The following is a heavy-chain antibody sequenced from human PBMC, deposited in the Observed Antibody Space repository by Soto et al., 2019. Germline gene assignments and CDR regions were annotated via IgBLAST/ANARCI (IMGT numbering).Heavy chain of an antibody. CDR2: IKQDGSEK. D-gene: IGHD2-2*02. CDR3: ARDLYSNWFDP. J-gene: IGHJ5*02. V-gene: IGHV3-7*01. Sequence: GGSLRLSCAASGFTFSGYWMSWVRQAPGKGLEWVANIKQDGSEKYYVDSVKGRFTISRDNAKNSLYLQMNSLRAEDTAVYYCARDLYSNWFDPWGQGTLVTVSS. CDR1: GFTFSGYW.